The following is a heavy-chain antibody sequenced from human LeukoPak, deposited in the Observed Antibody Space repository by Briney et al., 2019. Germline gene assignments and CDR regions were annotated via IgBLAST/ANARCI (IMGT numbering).Heavy chain of an antibody. CDR2: IYHSGST. CDR3: ARQARRYISGWYGAYWYFDL. J-gene: IGHJ2*01. V-gene: IGHV4-38-2*02. Sequence: SETLSLTCTVSGYSISSGYYWGWIRQPPRKGLEWIGSIYHSGSTYYNPSLKSRVTISVDTSKNQFSLKLSSVTAADTAVYYCARQARRYISGWYGAYWYFDLWGRGTLVTVSS. CDR1: GYSISSGYY. D-gene: IGHD6-19*01.